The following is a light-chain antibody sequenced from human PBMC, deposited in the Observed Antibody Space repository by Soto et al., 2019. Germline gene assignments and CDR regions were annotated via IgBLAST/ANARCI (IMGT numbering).Light chain of an antibody. CDR2: GAS. J-gene: IGKJ1*01. Sequence: EIVMTQSPATLSVSPGERATLSCRASQSVSSNLAWYQQKPGQAPRLLIYGASTRATGIPARFSGSGSGTEFTLTISSLQPEDFAVYYCQQYSNSPRTFGQGTKVDIK. CDR3: QQYSNSPRT. V-gene: IGKV3-15*01. CDR1: QSVSSN.